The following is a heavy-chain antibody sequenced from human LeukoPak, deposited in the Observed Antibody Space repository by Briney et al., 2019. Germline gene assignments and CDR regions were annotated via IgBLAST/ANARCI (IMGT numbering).Heavy chain of an antibody. V-gene: IGHV3-15*01. CDR1: GFTFSNAW. CDR3: TTAGRGNYFDY. CDR2: IKSKTDGGTT. J-gene: IGHJ4*02. Sequence: PGGSLRLSCAASGFTFSNAWMSWVRQAPGKGLEWVGHIKSKTDGGTTDYAAPVKGRFTISRDDSKNTLYLQMNSLKTEDTAVYYCTTAGRGNYFDYWGQGTLVTVSS. D-gene: IGHD1-1*01.